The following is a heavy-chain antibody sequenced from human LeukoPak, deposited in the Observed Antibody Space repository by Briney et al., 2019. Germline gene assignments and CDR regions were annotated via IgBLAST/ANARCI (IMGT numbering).Heavy chain of an antibody. CDR2: INTDGSST. V-gene: IGHV3-74*01. Sequence: GGSLRLSCAASGFTFSTSWMHWVRQAPGKGLVWVSRINTDGSSTNYADSVKGRFTISRDSAKNTLYLQMNSLRVEDTAMYYCASPGTTVTTRNAFDMWGQGTMVTVSS. CDR1: GFTFSTSW. CDR3: ASPGTTVTTRNAFDM. J-gene: IGHJ3*02. D-gene: IGHD4-17*01.